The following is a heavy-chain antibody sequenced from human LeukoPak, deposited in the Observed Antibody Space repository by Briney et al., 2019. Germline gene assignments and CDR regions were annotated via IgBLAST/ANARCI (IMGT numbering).Heavy chain of an antibody. CDR2: IKQDGSEK. Sequence: GGSLRLSCAASGFTFSSYWMSWVRQAPGKGLEWVANIKQDGSEKYYVDSVKGRFTISRDNAMNSLYLQMNSLRAEDTAVYYCARDPPFYDSSGYYAYWGQGTLVTVSS. CDR1: GFTFSSYW. J-gene: IGHJ4*02. CDR3: ARDPPFYDSSGYYAY. D-gene: IGHD3-22*01. V-gene: IGHV3-7*01.